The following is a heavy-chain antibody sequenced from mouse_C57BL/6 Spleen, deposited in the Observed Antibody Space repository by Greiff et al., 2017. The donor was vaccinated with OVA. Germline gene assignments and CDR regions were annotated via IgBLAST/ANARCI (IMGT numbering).Heavy chain of an antibody. J-gene: IGHJ2*01. CDR3: ARRGYDGYYFDY. Sequence: QVQLQQPGAELVRPGSSVKLSCKASGYTFTSYWKDWVKQRPGQGLEWIGNIYPSDSETHYNQKFKDKATLTVDKSSSTAYMQLSSLTSEDSAVYYCARRGYDGYYFDYWGQGTTLTVSS. CDR1: GYTFTSYW. CDR2: IYPSDSET. V-gene: IGHV1-61*01. D-gene: IGHD2-3*01.